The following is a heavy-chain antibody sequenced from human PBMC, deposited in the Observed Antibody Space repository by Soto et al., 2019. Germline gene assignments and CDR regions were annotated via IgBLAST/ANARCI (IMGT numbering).Heavy chain of an antibody. V-gene: IGHV4-31*03. D-gene: IGHD3-22*01. Sequence: SETLSLTCTVSGGSISSGGYYWSWIRQHPGKGLEWIGYIYYSGSTYYNPSLKSRVTISVGTSKNQFSLKLSSVTAADTAVYYCARGRSGYSFDYYGMDVWGQGTTVT. CDR1: GGSISSGGYY. CDR2: IYYSGST. CDR3: ARGRSGYSFDYYGMDV. J-gene: IGHJ6*02.